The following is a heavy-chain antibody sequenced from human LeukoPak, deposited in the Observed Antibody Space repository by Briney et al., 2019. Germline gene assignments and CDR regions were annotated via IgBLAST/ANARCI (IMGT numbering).Heavy chain of an antibody. CDR3: ARDLGSGWQRNFDY. CDR1: GYTFTGYY. Sequence: GASVKVSCKASGYTFTGYYMHWVRQAPGQGLEWMGWINPNSGGTNYAQKFQGRVTMTTDTSTSTAYMELRSLKSDDTAVYYCARDLGSGWQRNFDYWGQGTLVTVSS. V-gene: IGHV1-2*02. CDR2: INPNSGGT. D-gene: IGHD6-19*01. J-gene: IGHJ4*02.